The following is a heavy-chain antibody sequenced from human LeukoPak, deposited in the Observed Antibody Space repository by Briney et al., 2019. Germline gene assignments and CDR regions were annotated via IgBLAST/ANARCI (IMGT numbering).Heavy chain of an antibody. J-gene: IGHJ4*02. CDR2: INPNSGGT. Sequence: ASVKVSCKASGGTFSSYAISWVRQAPGQGLEWMGWINPNSGGTNYAQKFQGWVTMTRDTSISTAYMELSRLRSDDTAVYYCARDWGVVRGRPKGFDYWGQGTLVTVSS. V-gene: IGHV1-2*04. CDR1: GGTFSSYA. CDR3: ARDWGVVRGRPKGFDY. D-gene: IGHD3-10*01.